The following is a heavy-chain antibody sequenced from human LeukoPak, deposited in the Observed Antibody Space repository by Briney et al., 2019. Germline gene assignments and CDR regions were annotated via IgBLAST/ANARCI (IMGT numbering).Heavy chain of an antibody. CDR3: ARSVATILGWFDP. J-gene: IGHJ5*02. D-gene: IGHD5-12*01. CDR2: IYYSGST. V-gene: IGHV4-59*01. CDR1: GGSISSYY. Sequence: SETLSLTCTVSGGSISSYYWSWIRQPPGKGLEWIGYIYYSGSTNYNPSLKSRVTISVDTSKNQFSLKLSSVTAADTAVYYCARSVATILGWFDPWGQGTLVTVSS.